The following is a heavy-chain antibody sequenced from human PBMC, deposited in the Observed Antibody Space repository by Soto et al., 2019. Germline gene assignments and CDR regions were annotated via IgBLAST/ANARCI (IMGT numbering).Heavy chain of an antibody. Sequence: GGSLRLSCAASGFTFSSYAMYWVRQAPGKGLEWVAVIWYDGSQIYYKDSMKGRFTISRDNSKNTLYLQVTSLRAEDTAVYYCARDGYSNSPRRGGMDVWGHGTTVTVSS. D-gene: IGHD6-6*01. CDR1: GFTFSSYA. CDR2: IWYDGSQI. J-gene: IGHJ6*02. CDR3: ARDGYSNSPRRGGMDV. V-gene: IGHV3-33*07.